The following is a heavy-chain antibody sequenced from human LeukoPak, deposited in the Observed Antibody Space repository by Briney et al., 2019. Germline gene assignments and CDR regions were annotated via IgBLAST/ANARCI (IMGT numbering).Heavy chain of an antibody. V-gene: IGHV4-34*01. CDR3: ASPDSSSWRGFDY. J-gene: IGHJ4*02. D-gene: IGHD6-13*01. Sequence: PSKTLSLTCAVYGGSFSGYYWSWIRQPPGKGLEWIGEINHSGSTNYNPSLKSRVTISVDTSKNQFSLKLSSVTAADTAVYYCASPDSSSWRGFDYWGQGTLVTVSS. CDR1: GGSFSGYY. CDR2: INHSGST.